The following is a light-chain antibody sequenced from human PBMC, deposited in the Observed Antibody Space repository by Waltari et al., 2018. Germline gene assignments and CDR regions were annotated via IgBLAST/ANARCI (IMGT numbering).Light chain of an antibody. Sequence: SVLTQPPSVSAAPGQTVTISCSRRVSHIGKDYVSWSQPLPQTAPKLLIFYNENRPSGIPDLFSGSQCGTSATLGITGLQTGDEADYYCATWDTRLGAVVLGGGTKLTVL. CDR2: YNE. J-gene: IGLJ3*02. CDR3: ATWDTRLGAVV. V-gene: IGLV1-51*01. CDR1: VSHIGKDY.